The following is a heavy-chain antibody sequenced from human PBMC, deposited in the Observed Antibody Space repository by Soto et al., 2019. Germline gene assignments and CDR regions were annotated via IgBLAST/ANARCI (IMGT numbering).Heavy chain of an antibody. CDR3: ARGVGATRGSVYYYYGMDV. J-gene: IGHJ6*02. CDR1: GGSMSGGGYC. D-gene: IGHD1-26*01. V-gene: IGHV4-31*03. CDR2: INYSGST. Sequence: TLSLTCTVSGGSMSGGGYCWGWIRQHPGKVLEWIGYINYSGSTYNSPSLKSRVTISVDTSKTQFSLKLSSVTAADTAVYYCARGVGATRGSVYYYYGMDVWGQGTAVTVSS.